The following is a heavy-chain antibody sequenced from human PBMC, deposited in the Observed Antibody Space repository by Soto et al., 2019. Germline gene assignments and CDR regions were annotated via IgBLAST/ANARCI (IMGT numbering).Heavy chain of an antibody. V-gene: IGHV3-30-3*01. CDR1: VFTFSIYA. CDR3: ARDSSSSLLYYYYYGMDV. CDR2: ISYDGSNK. J-gene: IGHJ6*01. Sequence: GGSLGLSCASSVFTFSIYAMPWVRQAPGKGLEWVAVISYDGSNKYYADSVKGRFTISRDNSKNTLYLQMNRLRAEDTAVYYCARDSSSSLLYYYYYGMDVWGQGTPVTVSS. D-gene: IGHD6-6*01.